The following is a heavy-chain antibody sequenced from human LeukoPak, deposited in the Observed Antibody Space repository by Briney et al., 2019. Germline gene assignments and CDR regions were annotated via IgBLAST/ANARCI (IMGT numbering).Heavy chain of an antibody. D-gene: IGHD2-2*01. CDR1: GGSISSSNW. CDR2: IYHSGST. J-gene: IGHJ5*02. CDR3: ARPVPRYCSSTSCYGGKGFDP. V-gene: IGHV4-4*02. Sequence: PSETLSLTCAVSGGSISSSNWWSWVRQPPGKGLEWIGEIYHSGSTNYNPSLKSRVTISVDTSKNQFSLKLSSVTAADTAVYYCARPVPRYCSSTSCYGGKGFDPWGQGTLVTVSS.